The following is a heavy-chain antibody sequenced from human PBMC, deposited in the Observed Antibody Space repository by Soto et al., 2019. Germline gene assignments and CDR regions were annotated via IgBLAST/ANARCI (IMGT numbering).Heavy chain of an antibody. CDR3: ARGYSSGWNGVY. CDR1: GFTFSSYE. Sequence: EVQLVESGGGLVQPGGSLRLSCAASGFTFSSYEMNWVRQAPGKGLEWVSYISSSGSTIYYADSVKGRFTISRDNAKNSLYLQMNSLRAEDTAVHYCARGYSSGWNGVYWGQGTLVTVSS. J-gene: IGHJ4*02. V-gene: IGHV3-48*03. CDR2: ISSSGSTI. D-gene: IGHD6-19*01.